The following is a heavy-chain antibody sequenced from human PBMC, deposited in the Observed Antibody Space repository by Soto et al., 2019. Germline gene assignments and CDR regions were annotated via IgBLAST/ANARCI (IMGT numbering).Heavy chain of an antibody. D-gene: IGHD6-19*01. CDR1: GFSFSNYA. CDR3: ASRTSGWYFDY. J-gene: IGHJ4*02. Sequence: PGGSLRLSCAASGFSFSNYAMHWVRQAPGKGLEWLAIISYDGDNEYYADSVRGRFTISRDNSKNKLYLQMNSLRAEDTAVYYCASRTSGWYFDYWGQGTLVTVSS. V-gene: IGHV3-30*03. CDR2: ISYDGDNE.